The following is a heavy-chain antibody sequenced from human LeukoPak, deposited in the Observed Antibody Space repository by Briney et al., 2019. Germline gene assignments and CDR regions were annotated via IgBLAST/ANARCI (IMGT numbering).Heavy chain of an antibody. CDR1: GGSISSGGYY. CDR3: ASEGVVPAAIDY. J-gene: IGHJ4*02. D-gene: IGHD2-2*01. CDR2: IYHSGST. Sequence: SETLSLTCTVSGGSISSGGYYWSWIRQPPGKGLEWIGYIYHSGSTYYNPSLKSRVTISVDRSKNQFSLKLSSVTAADTAVYYCASEGVVPAAIDYWGQGTLVTVSS. V-gene: IGHV4-30-2*01.